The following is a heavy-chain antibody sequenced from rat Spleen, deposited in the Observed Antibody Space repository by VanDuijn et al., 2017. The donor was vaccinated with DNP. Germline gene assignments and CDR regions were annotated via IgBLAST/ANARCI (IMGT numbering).Heavy chain of an antibody. CDR2: ISYSVST. Sequence: EVQLQESGPGLVKPSQSLSLTCSVTAYSITTNYWGWIRKFPGNKMEWVGHISYSVSTSYNPSLKSRISITRDTSKNQCFLQLNSVTTENTATYYVARWSDYFDYWGQGVMVTVSS. V-gene: IGHV3-1*01. CDR3: ARWSDYFDY. CDR1: AYSITTNY. J-gene: IGHJ2*01.